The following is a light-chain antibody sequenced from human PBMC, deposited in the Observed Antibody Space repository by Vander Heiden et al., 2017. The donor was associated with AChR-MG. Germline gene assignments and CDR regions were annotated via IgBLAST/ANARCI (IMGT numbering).Light chain of an antibody. CDR1: QSVSSN. CDR2: GAF. CDR3: QQYNNSPPFT. J-gene: IGKJ3*01. Sequence: EIAMTQSPATLSVSPVESAPLSSRPSQSVSSNVACYQQKPGQAPRLLIYGAFTGATGIPARFSGSGSGTVFTHAIGGLHSEDFEVYCCQQYNNSPPFTCCPGT. V-gene: IGKV3-15*01.